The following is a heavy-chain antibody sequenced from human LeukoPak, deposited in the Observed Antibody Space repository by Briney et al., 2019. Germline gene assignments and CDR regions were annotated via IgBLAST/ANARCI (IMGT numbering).Heavy chain of an antibody. J-gene: IGHJ4*02. CDR3: AKDGSGATTFGGILDY. D-gene: IGHD1-26*01. Sequence: PGGSLRLSCAASGFTFSSYGMHWVRQAPGKGLEWVAFIRYDGSNKYYADSMKGRFTISRDNSKNTLYLQMNSLRAEDTAVYYCAKDGSGATTFGGILDYWGQGTLVTVSS. V-gene: IGHV3-30*02. CDR1: GFTFSSYG. CDR2: IRYDGSNK.